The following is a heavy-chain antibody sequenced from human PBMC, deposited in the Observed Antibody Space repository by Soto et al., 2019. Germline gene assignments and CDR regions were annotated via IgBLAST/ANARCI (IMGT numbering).Heavy chain of an antibody. V-gene: IGHV1-69*13. CDR2: IIPIFGTA. Sequence: ASVKVSCKASGGIFSSYAISWVRQAPGQGLEWMGGIIPIFGTANYAQKFQGRVTITADESTSTAYVELSSLRSEDTAVYYCARAFGASPIWSGYYVGMDVWGQGTTVTVSS. J-gene: IGHJ6*02. CDR3: ARAFGASPIWSGYYVGMDV. D-gene: IGHD3-3*01. CDR1: GGIFSSYA.